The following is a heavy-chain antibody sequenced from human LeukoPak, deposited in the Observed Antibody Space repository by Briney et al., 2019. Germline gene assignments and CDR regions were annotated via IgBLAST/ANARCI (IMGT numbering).Heavy chain of an antibody. D-gene: IGHD2-15*01. CDR3: ARARLAGLFDY. V-gene: IGHV3-64*01. CDR1: GFTFSSYA. CDR2: IRSNGGST. J-gene: IGHJ4*02. Sequence: PGGSLRLSCAASGFTFSSYAMHWVRQAPGKGLEYVSAIRSNGGSTYYANSVKGRFTISRDNSKNTLYLQMGSLRAEDMAVYYCARARLAGLFDYWGQGTLVTVSS.